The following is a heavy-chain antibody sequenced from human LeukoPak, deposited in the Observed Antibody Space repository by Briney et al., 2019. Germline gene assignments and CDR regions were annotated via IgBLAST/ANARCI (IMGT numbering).Heavy chain of an antibody. V-gene: IGHV4-31*03. CDR2: IYYSGST. CDR1: GGSISSSYYY. CDR3: ARVRFAAYYYDSSGYYYIDY. J-gene: IGHJ4*02. Sequence: SETLSLTCTVSGGSISSSYYYWGWIRQHPGKGLEWIGYIYYSGSTYYNPSLKSRVTISVDTSKNQFSLKLSSVTAADTAVYYCARVRFAAYYYDSSGYYYIDYWGQGTLVTVSS. D-gene: IGHD3-22*01.